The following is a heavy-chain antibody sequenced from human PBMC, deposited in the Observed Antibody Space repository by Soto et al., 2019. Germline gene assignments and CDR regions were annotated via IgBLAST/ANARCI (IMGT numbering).Heavy chain of an antibody. Sequence: PGGSLRLSCAASGFTFSSYGMHWVRQAPGKGLEWVAVIWYDGSNKYYADSVKGRFTISRDNSKNTLYLQMNSLRAEDTAVYYCARDLFDYDYIWGSYRYTSPASPPLGYWGQGTLVTVSS. V-gene: IGHV3-33*01. J-gene: IGHJ4*02. CDR2: IWYDGSNK. CDR3: ARDLFDYDYIWGSYRYTSPASPPLGY. D-gene: IGHD3-16*02. CDR1: GFTFSSYG.